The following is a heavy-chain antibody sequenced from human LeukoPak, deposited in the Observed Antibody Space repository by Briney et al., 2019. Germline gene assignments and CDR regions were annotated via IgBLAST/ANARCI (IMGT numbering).Heavy chain of an antibody. J-gene: IGHJ4*02. D-gene: IGHD1-14*01. CDR3: AREGNRENYFDY. V-gene: IGHV1-69*13. Sequence: RVASVKVSCKASGYTFTSYGISWVRQAPGQGLEWMGGIIPIFGTANYAQKFQGRVTITADESTSTAYMELSSLRSEDTAVYYCAREGNRENYFDYWGQGTLVTVSS. CDR1: GYTFTSYG. CDR2: IIPIFGTA.